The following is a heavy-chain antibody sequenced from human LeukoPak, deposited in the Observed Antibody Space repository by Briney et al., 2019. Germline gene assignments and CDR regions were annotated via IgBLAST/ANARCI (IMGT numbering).Heavy chain of an antibody. V-gene: IGHV3-23*01. D-gene: IGHD6-13*01. CDR1: GFTFSSYG. CDR2: ISGSGGST. J-gene: IGHJ4*02. Sequence: GGSLRLSCAASGFTFSSYGMSWVRQAPGKGLEWVSAISGSGGSTYYADSVKGRFTISRDNSKNTLYLQMNSLRAEETAVYYCARAGLSSSWYQFDYWGQGTLVTVSS. CDR3: ARAGLSSSWYQFDY.